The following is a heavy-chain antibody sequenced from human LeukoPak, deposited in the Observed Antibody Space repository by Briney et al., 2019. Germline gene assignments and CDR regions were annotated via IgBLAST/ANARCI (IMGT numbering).Heavy chain of an antibody. Sequence: PGGSLRLSCAASGFTFSSYSMNWVRQAPGKGLEWVSSISSSSSHIYYADSVKGRFTISRDNAKNSLYLQMNSLRAEDTGVYYCARDQAIVATIDYWGQGTLVTVSS. D-gene: IGHD5-12*01. CDR1: GFTFSSYS. CDR2: ISSSSSHI. CDR3: ARDQAIVATIDY. V-gene: IGHV3-21*01. J-gene: IGHJ4*02.